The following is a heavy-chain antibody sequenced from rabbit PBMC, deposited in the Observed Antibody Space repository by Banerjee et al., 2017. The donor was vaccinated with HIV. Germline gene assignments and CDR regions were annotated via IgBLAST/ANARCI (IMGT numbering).Heavy chain of an antibody. Sequence: QEQLEESGGDLVKPGRSLTLTCKASGSDFSSNAMCWVRQAPGKGLELIACIYSSNGDKWYASWVNGRFTISRSTSLNTVALQMTSLTAAHTATYFCARASSIVWYLNLWGQGTLVTVS. CDR2: IYSSNGDK. CDR3: ARASSIVWYLNL. V-gene: IGHV1S47*01. CDR1: GSDFSSNA. J-gene: IGHJ4*01. D-gene: IGHD1-1*01.